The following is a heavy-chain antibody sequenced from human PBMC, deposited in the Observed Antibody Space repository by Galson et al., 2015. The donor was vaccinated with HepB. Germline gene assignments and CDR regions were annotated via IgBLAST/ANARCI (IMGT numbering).Heavy chain of an antibody. J-gene: IGHJ4*02. Sequence: LRLSCAASGFTVSSNYMSWVRQAPGKGLEWVSVIYSGGSAYYADSVKGRFTISRDNSKNTLYLQMNSLRAEDTAVYYCAREVGGGNYFDYWGQGTLVTVSS. V-gene: IGHV3-53*01. CDR1: GFTVSSNY. D-gene: IGHD1-26*01. CDR2: IYSGGSA. CDR3: AREVGGGNYFDY.